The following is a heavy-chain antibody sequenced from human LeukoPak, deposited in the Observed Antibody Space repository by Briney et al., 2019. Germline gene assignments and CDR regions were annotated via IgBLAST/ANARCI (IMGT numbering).Heavy chain of an antibody. Sequence: SGGSLRLSCAASGFTFSSYGMHWVRQAPGKGLEWVAFIRYDGSNKYYADSVKGRFTISRDNSKNTLYLQMNSLRAEDTAVYYCAKDATMVRGVWGYYYYMDVWGKGTTVTISS. D-gene: IGHD3-10*01. CDR3: AKDATMVRGVWGYYYYMDV. V-gene: IGHV3-30*02. J-gene: IGHJ6*03. CDR1: GFTFSSYG. CDR2: IRYDGSNK.